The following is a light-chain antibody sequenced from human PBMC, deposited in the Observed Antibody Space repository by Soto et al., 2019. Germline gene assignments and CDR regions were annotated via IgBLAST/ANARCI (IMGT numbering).Light chain of an antibody. CDR3: SSYTSSSTYVV. J-gene: IGLJ2*01. CDR2: DVN. V-gene: IGLV2-14*03. CDR1: SSDVGGYDY. Sequence: QSVLTQPASLSGSPRQSITISCTGSSSDVGGYDYVSWYQQHPGKAPKLIIYDVNNRPSGVSNRFSGSKSGNTASLTISGLQAEDEADYHCSSYTSSSTYVVLGGGTKVTVL.